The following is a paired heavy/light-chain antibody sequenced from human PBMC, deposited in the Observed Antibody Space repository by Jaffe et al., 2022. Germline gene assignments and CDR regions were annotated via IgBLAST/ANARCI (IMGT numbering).Light chain of an antibody. J-gene: IGKJ2*01. CDR3: QQYNNWPPGLYT. V-gene: IGKV3-15*01. Sequence: EIVMTQSPATLSVSPGERATLSCRASQSVSSNLAWYQQKPGQAPRLLIYGASTRATGIPARFSGSGSGTEFTLTISSLQSEDFAVYYCQQYNNWPPGLYTFGQGTKLEIK. CDR2: GAS. CDR1: QSVSSN.
Heavy chain of an antibody. CDR3: ARAAKAAMAHYYYYYYMDV. Sequence: QVQLVQSGAEVKKPGSSVKVSCKASGGTFSSYAISWVRQAPGQGLEWMGGIIPIFGTANYAQKFQGRVTITTDESTSTAYMELSSLRSEDTAVYYCARAAKAAMAHYYYYYYMDVWGKGTTVTVSS. CDR2: IIPIFGTA. V-gene: IGHV1-69*05. D-gene: IGHD5-18*01. CDR1: GGTFSSYA. J-gene: IGHJ6*03.